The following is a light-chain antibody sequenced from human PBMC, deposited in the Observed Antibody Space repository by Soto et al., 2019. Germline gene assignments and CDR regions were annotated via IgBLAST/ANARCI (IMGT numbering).Light chain of an antibody. CDR1: QSVSRSY. V-gene: IGKV3D-20*02. J-gene: IGKJ5*01. Sequence: EIVLAQSPATLSLSPGDRATLSCGASQSVSRSYLAWYQQKPGQAPRLLIYDASRRATGIPDRFSGSGSGTDFTLTISSLEPEDFAVYYCQQRSSWPITFGQGTRLEIK. CDR2: DAS. CDR3: QQRSSWPIT.